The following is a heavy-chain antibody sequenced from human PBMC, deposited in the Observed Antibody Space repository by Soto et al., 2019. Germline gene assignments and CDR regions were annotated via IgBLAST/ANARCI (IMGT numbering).Heavy chain of an antibody. D-gene: IGHD1-26*01. Sequence: EVDLVESGGGLVQPGGSLRLSCSASGFNLKDYGMHWVRQAPGKGLEQVAASTYVGGTPYYAQSVKGRFTVSRDNSKNTLYPQMGSLRPEDTGTYFCVKDYSHGRFPDYWGQGTLVTVSS. CDR1: GFNLKDYG. CDR3: VKDYSHGRFPDY. V-gene: IGHV3-64D*06. CDR2: STYVGGTP. J-gene: IGHJ4*02.